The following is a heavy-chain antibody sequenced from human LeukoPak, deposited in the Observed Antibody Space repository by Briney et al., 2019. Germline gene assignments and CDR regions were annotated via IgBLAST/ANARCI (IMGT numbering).Heavy chain of an antibody. CDR2: IFSTGYT. J-gene: IGHJ3*02. CDR1: GGSISNYY. V-gene: IGHV4-59*01. Sequence: SETLSLTCTVSGGSISNYYWSWIRQPPGRGLEWIGYIFSTGYTNYNPSLMSRVTISVDTSKNQFSLKLSSVTAADTAVYYCARDQTSKGDAFDIWGQGTMVTVSS. CDR3: ARDQTSKGDAFDI.